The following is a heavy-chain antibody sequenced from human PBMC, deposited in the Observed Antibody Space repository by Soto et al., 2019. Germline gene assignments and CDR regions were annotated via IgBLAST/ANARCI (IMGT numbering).Heavy chain of an antibody. CDR2: ISTSGNTI. Sequence: PWGCLRLSCAASGFTFSRYSMNWVRQAPGKGLEWVSYISTSGNTIYYADSVKGRFTISRDNAKNSLYLQMNSLRAEDTVVYYCATIHAFDIWGQGTMVTVSS. CDR1: GFTFSRYS. V-gene: IGHV3-48*01. J-gene: IGHJ3*02. CDR3: ATIHAFDI.